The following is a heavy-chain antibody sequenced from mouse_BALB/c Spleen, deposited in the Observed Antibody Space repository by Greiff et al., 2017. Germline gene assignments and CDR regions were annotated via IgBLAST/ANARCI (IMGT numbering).Heavy chain of an antibody. V-gene: IGHV5-9-4*01. CDR2: ISSGGSYT. D-gene: IGHD2-3*01. Sequence: EVQLQQSGGGLVKPGGSLKLSCAASGFTFSSYAMSWVRQSPEKRLEWVAEISSGGSYTYYPDTVTGRFTISRDNAKNTLYLEMSSLRSEDTAMYYCARDLYDREVDYWGQGTSVTVSA. CDR3: ARDLYDREVDY. J-gene: IGHJ4*01. CDR1: GFTFSSYA.